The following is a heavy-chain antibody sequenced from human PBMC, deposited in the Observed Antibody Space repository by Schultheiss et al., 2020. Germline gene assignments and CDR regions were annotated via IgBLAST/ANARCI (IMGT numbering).Heavy chain of an antibody. D-gene: IGHD3-16*01. CDR3: AKEIGLGSGPFGAFDI. CDR1: GFTFSSFD. J-gene: IGHJ3*02. V-gene: IGHV3-48*01. CDR2: ISSSSSTI. Sequence: GGSLRLSCATSGFTFSSFDLTWVRQAPGKGLEWLSYISSSSSTIYYADSVKGRFTISRDNSKNTLYLQMNSLRAEDTAVYYCAKEIGLGSGPFGAFDIWGQGTMVTVSS.